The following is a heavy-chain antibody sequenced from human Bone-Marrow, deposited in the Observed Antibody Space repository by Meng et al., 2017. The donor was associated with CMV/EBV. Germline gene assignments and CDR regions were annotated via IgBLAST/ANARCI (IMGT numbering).Heavy chain of an antibody. V-gene: IGHV3-7*01. CDR3: ARDAVILWFGASPLDY. CDR1: GFTFSSYW. CDR2: IKQDGSEK. Sequence: GESLKISCAASGFTFSSYWMSWVRQAPGKGLEWVANIKQDGSEKYYVDSVKGRFTISRDNAKNSLYLQMNSLRAEDTAVYYCARDAVILWFGASPLDYWGQGTLVTVSS. D-gene: IGHD3-10*01. J-gene: IGHJ4*02.